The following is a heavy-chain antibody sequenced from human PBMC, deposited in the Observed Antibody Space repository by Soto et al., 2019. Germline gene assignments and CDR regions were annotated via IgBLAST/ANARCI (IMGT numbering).Heavy chain of an antibody. CDR3: AHSPSADHGEVKYFDY. V-gene: IGHV2-5*01. Sequence: PTLVNPTQTLTLTCTFSGFSLSTSGVGVGWIRQPPGKALEWLALIYWNDDKRYSPSLKSRLTITKDTSKNQVVLTMTNMDPVDTATYYCAHSPSADHGEVKYFDYWGQGTLVTVSS. CDR1: GFSLSTSGVG. J-gene: IGHJ4*02. CDR2: IYWNDDK. D-gene: IGHD4-17*01.